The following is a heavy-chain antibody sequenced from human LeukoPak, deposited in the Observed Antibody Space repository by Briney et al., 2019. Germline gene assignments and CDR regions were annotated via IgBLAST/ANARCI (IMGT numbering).Heavy chain of an antibody. CDR2: ISAYNGNT. D-gene: IGHD2-21*02. V-gene: IGHV1-18*01. CDR3: ARGGGLLSNWFDP. J-gene: IGHJ5*02. Sequence: ASVKVSCKASGYTFTSYGISWVRQAPGQGLEWMGWISAYNGNTNYAQKLQGRVTMTTDTSTSTVYMELSSLRSEDTAVYYCARGGGLLSNWFDPWGQGTLVTVSS. CDR1: GYTFTSYG.